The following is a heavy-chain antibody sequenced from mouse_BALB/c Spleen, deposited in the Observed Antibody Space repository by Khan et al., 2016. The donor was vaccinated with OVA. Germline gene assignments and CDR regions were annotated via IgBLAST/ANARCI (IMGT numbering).Heavy chain of an antibody. J-gene: IGHJ2*01. CDR3: AKDFDY. CDR1: GFTFTDYY. Sequence: EVKLVESGGGLVQPGGSLRLSCATSGFTFTDYYMSWVRQPPGKALEWLGFIRNKANGYTTEYSASVKGRFTISRDNSQSILYLQMNTLRAEDSGTYDCAKDFDYWGQGTTLTVSS. CDR2: IRNKANGYTT. V-gene: IGHV7-3*02.